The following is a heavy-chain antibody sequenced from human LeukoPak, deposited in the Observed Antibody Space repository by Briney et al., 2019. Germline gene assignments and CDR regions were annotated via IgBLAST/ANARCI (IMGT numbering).Heavy chain of an antibody. CDR2: ISGSGGST. CDR3: AKGTPRSTHYDFWSGYSSFLPAYYYMDV. D-gene: IGHD3-3*01. V-gene: IGHV3-23*01. Sequence: GGSLRLSCAASGFTFSSYAMSWVRQAPGKGLEWVSAISGSGGSTYYADSVKGRFTISRDNSKNTLYLQMNSLRAEDTAVYYCAKGTPRSTHYDFWSGYSSFLPAYYYMDVWGKGTTVTVSS. CDR1: GFTFSSYA. J-gene: IGHJ6*03.